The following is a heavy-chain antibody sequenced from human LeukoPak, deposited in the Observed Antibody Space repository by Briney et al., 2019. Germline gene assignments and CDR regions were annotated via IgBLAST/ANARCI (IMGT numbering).Heavy chain of an antibody. CDR1: GGTFSSYA. V-gene: IGHV1-69*05. D-gene: IGHD2-2*02. CDR2: IIPIFGTA. Sequence: SVKVSCKASGGTFSSYAISWVRQAPGQGLEWMGGIIPIFGTANYAQKFQGRVTITTDESTSTAYMELSSLRSEDTAVYYCASQDIAVVPAAIKDLPNYYYYYMDVWGKGTTVTVSS. CDR3: ASQDIAVVPAAIKDLPNYYYYYMDV. J-gene: IGHJ6*03.